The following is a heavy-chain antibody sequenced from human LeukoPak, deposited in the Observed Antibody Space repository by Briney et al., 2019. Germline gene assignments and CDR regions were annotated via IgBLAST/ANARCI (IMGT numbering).Heavy chain of an antibody. D-gene: IGHD3-22*01. V-gene: IGHV3-9*01. J-gene: IGHJ4*02. Sequence: GRSLRLSCAASGFTFDDYAMLWVRQARGKGLEWGSVISWNSGSIGYADSVKGRFTISRDNAKNSLYLQMNSLRAEDTALYYCAKDSAQYYYDSSGYNGWGQGTLVTVSS. CDR2: ISWNSGSI. CDR3: AKDSAQYYYDSSGYNG. CDR1: GFTFDDYA.